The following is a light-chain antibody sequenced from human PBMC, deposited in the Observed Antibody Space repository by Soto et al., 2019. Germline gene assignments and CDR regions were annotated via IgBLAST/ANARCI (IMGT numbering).Light chain of an antibody. CDR1: ESISSTS. V-gene: IGKV3-20*01. Sequence: EIVLTQSPGTLSLSPGESATLSCRASESISSTSLAWYQQKPGQAPRLLIYGTSSRATDIPGRFTGSGSGTDFTLTIRRLEPEDFAVYYCHQHGRSPLTFGGGTKV. J-gene: IGKJ4*01. CDR2: GTS. CDR3: HQHGRSPLT.